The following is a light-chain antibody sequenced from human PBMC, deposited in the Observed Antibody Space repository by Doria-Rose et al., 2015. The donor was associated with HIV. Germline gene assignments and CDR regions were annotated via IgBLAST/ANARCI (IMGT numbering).Light chain of an antibody. J-gene: IGLJ2*01. CDR2: DVS. CDR3: SSYTSSSTRV. Sequence: QPASVSGSPGQSITISCTGTSSDVGGYNYVSWYQQHPGKAPKLMIYDVSKRPSGVSNRFSGSKSVNTASLTISGLQAEDEADYYCSSYTSSSTRVFGGGTKLTVL. V-gene: IGLV2-14*01. CDR1: SSDVGGYNY.